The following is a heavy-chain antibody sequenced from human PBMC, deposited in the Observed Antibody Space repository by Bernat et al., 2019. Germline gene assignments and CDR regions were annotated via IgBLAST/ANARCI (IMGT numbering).Heavy chain of an antibody. CDR3: ARDRGNGYDWGVDY. Sequence: QVQLVESGGGLVKPGGSLRLSCAASGFTFSDYYMRWIRQAPGKGLEWVSYISSSSSYTNYADSVKGRFTISRDNAKNSLYLQMNSLRAEDTAVYYCARDRGNGYDWGVDYWGQGTLVTVSS. CDR1: GFTFSDYY. J-gene: IGHJ4*02. V-gene: IGHV3-11*06. CDR2: ISSSSSYT. D-gene: IGHD5-12*01.